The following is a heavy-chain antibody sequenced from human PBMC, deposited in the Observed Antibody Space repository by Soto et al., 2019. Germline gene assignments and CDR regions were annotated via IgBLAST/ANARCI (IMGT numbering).Heavy chain of an antibody. D-gene: IGHD5-12*01. CDR1: GGSFSVYY. Sequence: QVQLQPWGAGLLKPSETLSLTCAVYGGSFSVYYWSWIRQPPGKGLEWIGEINHTGRTNYNPSLKSRVTLSVDTSKSQFSLKLSSVTAADTAVYYCARGSASGYSPIDYWGQGTLVTVSS. CDR3: ARGSASGYSPIDY. CDR2: INHTGRT. J-gene: IGHJ4*02. V-gene: IGHV4-34*02.